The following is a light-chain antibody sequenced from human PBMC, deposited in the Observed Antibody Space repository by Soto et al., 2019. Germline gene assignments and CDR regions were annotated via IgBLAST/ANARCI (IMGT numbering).Light chain of an antibody. V-gene: IGKV4-1*01. J-gene: IGKJ2*01. CDR2: CAS. CDR3: ERYYSGTPYT. CDR1: QSLLYSSNQKNY. Sequence: IVMTQSPDSLAVSLGERATINCKSSQSLLYSSNQKNYLAWYQQKPGQPPKLLIYCASTRESGVPDRFSGSVSGTDFTLTISSLQAEDVAVYYCERYYSGTPYTFGQGTKLEIK.